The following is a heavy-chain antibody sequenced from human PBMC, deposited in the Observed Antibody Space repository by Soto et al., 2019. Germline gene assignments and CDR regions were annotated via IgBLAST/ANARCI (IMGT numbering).Heavy chain of an antibody. CDR2: IKQDGSEK. V-gene: IGHV3-7*03. CDR3: ARINSGTYLGDALDI. CDR1: GFTFGSYW. D-gene: IGHD1-26*01. J-gene: IGHJ3*02. Sequence: EVQLVESGGALVQPGGSLRLSCAVSGFTFGSYWMTWVRQAPGKGLEWVANIKQDGSEKYFVDSVKGRFTISRDNAKNSLYLQMKSLRADDTAVYYCARINSGTYLGDALDIWGQGTMVTVSS.